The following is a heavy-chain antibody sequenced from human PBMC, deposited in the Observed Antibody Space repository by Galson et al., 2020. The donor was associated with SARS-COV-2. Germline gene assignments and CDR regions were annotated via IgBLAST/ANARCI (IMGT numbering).Heavy chain of an antibody. CDR2: ISGDGSVT. CDR1: GFTFSDYW. CDR3: ARDSGRKPDY. Sequence: GESLKISCVASGFTFSDYWIHWVRQAPGKGLEWVSIISGDGSVTRYADSVKGRFTISRDNAANTLYLEMIGLRAEDTAIYFCARDSGRKPDYWGQGTLVTVSS. V-gene: IGHV3-74*01. D-gene: IGHD3-10*01. J-gene: IGHJ4*02.